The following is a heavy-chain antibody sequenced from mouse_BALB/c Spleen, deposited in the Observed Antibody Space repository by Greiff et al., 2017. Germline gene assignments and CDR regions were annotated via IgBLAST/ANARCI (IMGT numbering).Heavy chain of an antibody. J-gene: IGHJ4*01. CDR2: INPGSGGT. V-gene: IGHV1-54*01. CDR3: ARRGDYRYDEDY. CDR1: GYAFTNYL. Sequence: QVQLQQSGAELVRPGTSVKVSCKASGYAFTNYLIEWVKQRPGQGLEWIGVINPGSGGTNYNEKFKGKATLTADKSSSTAYMQLSSLTSDDSAVYFCARRGDYRYDEDYWGQGTSVTVSS. D-gene: IGHD2-14*01.